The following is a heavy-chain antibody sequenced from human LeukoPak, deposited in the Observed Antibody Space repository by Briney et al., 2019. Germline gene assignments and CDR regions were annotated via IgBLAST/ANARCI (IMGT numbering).Heavy chain of an antibody. D-gene: IGHD3-10*01. Sequence: GGSLRLSCAASGFTFSSYGMHWVRQAPGKGLEWVAVIPYDGSNKYYADSVKGRFTISRDNSKNTLYLQMNSLRAEDTAVYYCAKEGLLWFGELYYYYGMDVWGKGTTVTVSS. J-gene: IGHJ6*04. CDR2: IPYDGSNK. V-gene: IGHV3-30*18. CDR1: GFTFSSYG. CDR3: AKEGLLWFGELYYYYGMDV.